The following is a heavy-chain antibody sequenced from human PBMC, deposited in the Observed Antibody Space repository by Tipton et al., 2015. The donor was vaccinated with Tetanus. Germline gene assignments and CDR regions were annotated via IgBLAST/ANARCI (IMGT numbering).Heavy chain of an antibody. J-gene: IGHJ2*01. D-gene: IGHD5-18*01. V-gene: IGHV4-34*01. CDR3: ARGGSYSYGPRGFDL. Sequence: LVKPTETLSLTCAVYGGSFSAYYWSWIRQSPGKGLEWIGEINHSGSTTYSPSFKSRVTISVDTPKNQFSLKLTSLTVADTAVYYCARGGSYSYGPRGFDLWGRGTLVTVSS. CDR1: GGSFSAYY. CDR2: INHSGST.